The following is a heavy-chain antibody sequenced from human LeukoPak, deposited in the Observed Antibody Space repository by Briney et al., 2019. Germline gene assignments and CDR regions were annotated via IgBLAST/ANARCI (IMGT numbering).Heavy chain of an antibody. CDR2: IYYSGSS. D-gene: IGHD2-15*01. Sequence: PSETLSLTCTVPGGSISSGGYYWSWIRQPPGKGLEWIGYIYYSGSSNYNPSLKSRVTISVDTSKNQFSVKLSSVTAADTAVYYCARGVVAARFWFDPWGQGTLVTVSS. CDR1: GGSISSGGYY. CDR3: ARGVVAARFWFDP. J-gene: IGHJ5*02. V-gene: IGHV4-61*08.